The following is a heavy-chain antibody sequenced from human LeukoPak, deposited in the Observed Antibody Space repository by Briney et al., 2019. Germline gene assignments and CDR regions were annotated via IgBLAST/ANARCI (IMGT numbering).Heavy chain of an antibody. D-gene: IGHD3-10*01. Sequence: KASETLSLTCAVSGGSISSSNWWSWVRPPPGKGLEWIGEIYHSGSTNYNPSLKGRVTISVDKSKNQFSLKLSSVTAADTAVYYCASKTYYYGLADYWGQGTLVTVSS. J-gene: IGHJ4*02. CDR3: ASKTYYYGLADY. CDR2: IYHSGST. CDR1: GGSISSSNW. V-gene: IGHV4-4*02.